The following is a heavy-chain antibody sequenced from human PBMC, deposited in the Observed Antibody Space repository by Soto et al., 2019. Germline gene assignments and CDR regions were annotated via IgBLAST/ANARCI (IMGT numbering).Heavy chain of an antibody. CDR1: GYTFTGYY. J-gene: IGHJ5*02. CDR3: AREGSQGFDP. CDR2: INPNSGGT. D-gene: IGHD3-10*01. Sequence: QVQLVQSGAEVKKPGASVKVSCKASGYTFTGYYMHWVRQAPGQGLEWMGWINPNSGGTNYAQKIQGWVTMNRDTSISTAYMELSRLRSDGTAVYYCAREGSQGFDPWGQGTLVTVSS. V-gene: IGHV1-2*04.